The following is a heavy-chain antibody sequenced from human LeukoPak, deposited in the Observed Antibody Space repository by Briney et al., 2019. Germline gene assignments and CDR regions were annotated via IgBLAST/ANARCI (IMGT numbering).Heavy chain of an antibody. CDR3: ARVPYSGSYYWVHWFDP. V-gene: IGHV4-4*02. J-gene: IGHJ5*02. CDR2: IYHSGST. CDR1: GFTFSSYSM. D-gene: IGHD1-26*01. Sequence: PGGSLRLSCAGSGFTFSSYSMNWVRQPPGKGLEWIGEIYHSGSTNYNPSLKSRVTISVDKSKNQFSLKLSSVTAADTAVYYCARVPYSGSYYWVHWFDPWGQGTLVTVSS.